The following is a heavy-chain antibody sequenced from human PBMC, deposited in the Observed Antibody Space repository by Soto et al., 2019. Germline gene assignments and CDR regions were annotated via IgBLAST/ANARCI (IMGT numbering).Heavy chain of an antibody. D-gene: IGHD5-18*01. J-gene: IGHJ4*02. CDR3: ARPLGQLWLTYYFDY. V-gene: IGHV4-39*01. Sequence: SETLSLTCTVSGGSISSSSYYWGWIRQPPGKGLEWIGSIYYSGSTYYNPSLKSRVTISVDTSKNQFSLKLSSATAADTAVYYCARPLGQLWLTYYFDYWGQGTLVTVSS. CDR2: IYYSGST. CDR1: GGSISSSSYY.